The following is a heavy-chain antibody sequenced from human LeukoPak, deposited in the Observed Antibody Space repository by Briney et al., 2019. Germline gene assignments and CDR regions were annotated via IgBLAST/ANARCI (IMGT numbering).Heavy chain of an antibody. D-gene: IGHD3-3*01. CDR2: INHSGST. CDR3: ARGRRTIFGVVIIGSALVFDY. J-gene: IGHJ4*02. CDR1: GGSFRGYY. V-gene: IGHV4-34*01. Sequence: SETLSLTCAVYGGSFRGYYWSWIRQPPGKGLEWIGEINHSGSTNYNPSLKSRVTISVDTSKNQFSLKLSSVTAADTAVYYCARGRRTIFGVVIIGSALVFDYWGQGTLVTVSS.